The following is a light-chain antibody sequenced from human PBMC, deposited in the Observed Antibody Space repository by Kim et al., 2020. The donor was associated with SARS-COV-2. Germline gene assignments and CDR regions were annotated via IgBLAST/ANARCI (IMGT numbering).Light chain of an antibody. V-gene: IGKV3-20*01. CDR3: QQYGSSPPCT. J-gene: IGKJ2*02. Sequence: SPGERATRSCRASQSISHNYLAWYQQKPGQAHRLLIYGASSRAAGIPDRFSGSGSGTDFTLTISRLEAEDFAVYYCQQYGSSPPCTFGQGTKLEI. CDR1: QSISHNY. CDR2: GAS.